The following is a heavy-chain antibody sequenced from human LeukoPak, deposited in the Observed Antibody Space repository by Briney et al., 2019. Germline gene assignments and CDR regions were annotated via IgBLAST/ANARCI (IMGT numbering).Heavy chain of an antibody. CDR1: GGSLSSGDYY. J-gene: IGHJ6*03. V-gene: IGHV4-30-4*01. CDR2: IYYSGST. Sequence: SETLSLTCTVSGGSLSSGDYYWSWIRQPPGKGLEWTGYIYYSGSTYYNPSLKSRVTMSVDTSKNQFSLKLSSVTAADTAVYYCARNYYDFWSGYSYYYYMDVWGKGTTVTVSS. CDR3: ARNYYDFWSGYSYYYYMDV. D-gene: IGHD3-3*01.